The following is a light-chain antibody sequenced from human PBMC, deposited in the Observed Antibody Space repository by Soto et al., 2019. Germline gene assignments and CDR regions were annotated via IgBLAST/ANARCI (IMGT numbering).Light chain of an antibody. CDR1: QSISSW. CDR2: DAS. CDR3: QQYNSYSRFWT. J-gene: IGKJ1*01. V-gene: IGKV1-5*01. Sequence: DIQMTQSPSTLSASVGDRVTITCRARQSISSWLAWYQQKPGKAPKLLIYDASSLESGVPSRFSGSGSGTEFTLTISSLQPDDFATYYCQQYNSYSRFWTFGQGTKVEIK.